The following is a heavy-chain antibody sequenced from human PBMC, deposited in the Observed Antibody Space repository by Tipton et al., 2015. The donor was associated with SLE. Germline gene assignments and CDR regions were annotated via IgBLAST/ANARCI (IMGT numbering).Heavy chain of an antibody. CDR3: ARGGGPWGYTFDH. D-gene: IGHD5-18*01. J-gene: IGHJ4*02. V-gene: IGHV4-34*01. CDR1: GESFSGYY. CDR2: VDPSGST. Sequence: TLSLTCAVYGESFSGYYWTWIRQPSGKGLEWIGEVDPSGSTNYNPSLRSRVTISIDTSKNQLSLRLKSVTAADTAVYYCARGGGPWGYTFDHWGQGNLVTGSS.